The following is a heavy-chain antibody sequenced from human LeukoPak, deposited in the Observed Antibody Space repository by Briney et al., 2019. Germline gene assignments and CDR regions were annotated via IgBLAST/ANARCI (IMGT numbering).Heavy chain of an antibody. D-gene: IGHD3-3*01. CDR1: DDSISSQY. J-gene: IGHJ4*02. CDR3: VRVGGTIFGVVNRGAFDY. Sequence: SETLSLTCSVSDDSISSQYWSWVRQPPGKGLEWIGYIYHSGSTKYNPSLKSRVTMSLDTSKNQFSLNLSSVTAADTAVYYCVRVGGTIFGVVNRGAFDYWGQGTLVTVSS. V-gene: IGHV4-59*11. CDR2: IYHSGST.